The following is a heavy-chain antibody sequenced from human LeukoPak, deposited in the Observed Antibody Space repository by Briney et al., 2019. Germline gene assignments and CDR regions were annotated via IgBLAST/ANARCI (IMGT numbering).Heavy chain of an antibody. CDR2: INHSGST. CDR1: GGSFSGYY. V-gene: IGHV4-34*01. J-gene: IGHJ4*02. D-gene: IGHD3-22*01. CDR3: ASSGYRIIIGYYDRSGYYLDY. Sequence: KPSETLSLTCAVYGGSFSGYYWSWIRQPPGKGLEWIGEINHSGSTNYNPSLKSRVTISVDTSKNQFSLKLSSVTAADTAVYYCASSGYRIIIGYYDRSGYYLDYWGQGTLVTVSS.